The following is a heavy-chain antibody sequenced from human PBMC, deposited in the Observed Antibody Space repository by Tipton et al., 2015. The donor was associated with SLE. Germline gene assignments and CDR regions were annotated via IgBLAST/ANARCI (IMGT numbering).Heavy chain of an antibody. J-gene: IGHJ4*02. CDR2: INHSGST. Sequence: AGLVKPSETLSLTCAVYGGSLRDYFYWIWIRQPPGKGLEWIGEINHSGSTNYNPSLKSRVTISVDTSKNQFSLKLSSVTAADTAVYYCARGVLRPFDYWGQGTLVTVSS. CDR3: ARGVLRPFDY. D-gene: IGHD1-1*01. V-gene: IGHV4-34*01. CDR1: GGSLRDYFY.